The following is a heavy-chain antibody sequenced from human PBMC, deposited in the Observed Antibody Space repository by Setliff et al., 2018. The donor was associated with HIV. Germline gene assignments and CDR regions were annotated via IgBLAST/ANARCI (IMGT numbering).Heavy chain of an antibody. D-gene: IGHD2-21*02. CDR1: GFIFDDYA. J-gene: IGHJ4*02. Sequence: GGSLRLSCAASGFIFDDYAMYWVRQAPGKNLEWVSLIDWSGDKTYYADSVNGRFTISRDNSKETLFLQMHSLRSEDTAFYYCTKSTGSGVGTYYADSWGQGTLVTVSS. CDR2: IDWSGDKT. V-gene: IGHV3-43D*03. CDR3: TKSTGSGVGTYYADS.